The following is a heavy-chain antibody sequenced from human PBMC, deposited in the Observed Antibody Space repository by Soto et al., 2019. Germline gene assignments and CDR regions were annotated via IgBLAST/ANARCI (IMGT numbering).Heavy chain of an antibody. J-gene: IGHJ6*02. V-gene: IGHV1-8*01. CDR3: ASHRTQVVQLVLPTYYYYGMDV. Sequence: QVQLVQSGAEVKKPGASLRVSCKASGYTFTTYDINWVRQTPGQGLEWMGWVSPHSGSTGFAQKFQGRVTITADKSTSSAYLELRSLRSEDTAVYYCASHRTQVVQLVLPTYYYYGMDVWGQGTTVTVSS. D-gene: IGHD6-6*01. CDR2: VSPHSGST. CDR1: GYTFTTYD.